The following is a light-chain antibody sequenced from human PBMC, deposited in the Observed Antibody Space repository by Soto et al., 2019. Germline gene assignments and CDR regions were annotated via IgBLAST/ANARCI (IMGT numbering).Light chain of an antibody. CDR1: QSVSSSY. CDR2: GIS. Sequence: EIVLTHSPGTLSLSPCERATLSSSASQSVSSSYLAWYQQKPDQAPRLLIYGISTRATDIPARFSGSGSGTEFTLTISSLQSEDFAVYYCQQYNNWPLTFGGGTKVDIK. CDR3: QQYNNWPLT. J-gene: IGKJ4*01. V-gene: IGKV3-15*01.